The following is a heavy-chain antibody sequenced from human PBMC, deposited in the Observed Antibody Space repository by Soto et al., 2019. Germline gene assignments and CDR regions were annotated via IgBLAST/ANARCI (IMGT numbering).Heavy chain of an antibody. V-gene: IGHV4-31*03. D-gene: IGHD3-10*01. CDR2: IYYGGST. Sequence: PPETLSLTCTVSGGSISSGGYYWSWIRQHPGKGLEWIGYIYYGGSTYYNPSLKSRVTISVDTSRNQFSLKLSSVTAADTAVYYCARGRTMAPEPAGSDYWGQGTLVTVSS. CDR1: GGSISSGGYY. CDR3: ARGRTMAPEPAGSDY. J-gene: IGHJ4*02.